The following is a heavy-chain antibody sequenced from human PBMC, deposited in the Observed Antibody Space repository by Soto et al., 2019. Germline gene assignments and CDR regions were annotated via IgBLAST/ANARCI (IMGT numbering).Heavy chain of an antibody. CDR3: ARHVWDIAPVVENNWLGP. V-gene: IGHV4-39*01. J-gene: IGHJ5*02. Sequence: QLQLQESGPGLVKPSETLSLTCTVSGVSISAITYYWAWIRQPPGEGLEWIGSIYYNGTTYYNPSLKSRVTISIEMSKNQFSLKLRPVTAADRAVYYCARHVWDIAPVVENNWLGPWGQGTLVTVSS. D-gene: IGHD2-8*02. CDR1: GVSISAITYY. CDR2: IYYNGTT.